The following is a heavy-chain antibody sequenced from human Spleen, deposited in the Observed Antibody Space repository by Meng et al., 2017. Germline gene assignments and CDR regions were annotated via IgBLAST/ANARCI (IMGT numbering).Heavy chain of an antibody. J-gene: IGHJ4*02. D-gene: IGHD6-13*01. Sequence: ESLMISCAASGFTFDDYGMSWVRQAPGKGLEWVSGINWNGGSTGYADSVKGRFTISRDNAKNSLYLQMNSLRAEDTALYYCANIALVGQNDYWGQGTLVTVSS. CDR2: INWNGGST. V-gene: IGHV3-20*04. CDR1: GFTFDDYG. CDR3: ANIALVGQNDY.